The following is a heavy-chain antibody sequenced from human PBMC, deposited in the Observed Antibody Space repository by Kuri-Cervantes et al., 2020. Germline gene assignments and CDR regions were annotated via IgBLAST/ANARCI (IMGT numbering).Heavy chain of an antibody. CDR2: ISSSSSTI. CDR3: ARDLNYDYVWGSPGDAFDI. CDR1: GFTFSSYS. D-gene: IGHD3-16*01. Sequence: GGSLRLSCAASGFTFSSYSMNWVRQAPGKGLEWVSYISSSSSTIYYADSVKGRFTISRDNAKNSLYLQMNSLRDEDTAVYYCARDLNYDYVWGSPGDAFDIWGQGTMVTVSS. J-gene: IGHJ3*02. V-gene: IGHV3-48*02.